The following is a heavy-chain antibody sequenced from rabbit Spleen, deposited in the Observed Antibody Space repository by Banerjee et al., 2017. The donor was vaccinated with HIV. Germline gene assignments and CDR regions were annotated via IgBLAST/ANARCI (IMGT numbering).Heavy chain of an antibody. D-gene: IGHD4-1*01. CDR3: ARELIVDHSYNL. CDR1: GFTLRNYW. J-gene: IGHJ4*01. Sequence: QEQLVESGGGLVKPEGSLTLTCTASGFTLRNYWMCWVRQAPGKGLEWIACIYSGSGGSTYYASWAKGRFTLSKTSSTTVTLQMTSLTAADTATYFCARELIVDHSYNLWGPGTLVTVS. CDR2: IYSGSGGST. V-gene: IGHV1S45*01.